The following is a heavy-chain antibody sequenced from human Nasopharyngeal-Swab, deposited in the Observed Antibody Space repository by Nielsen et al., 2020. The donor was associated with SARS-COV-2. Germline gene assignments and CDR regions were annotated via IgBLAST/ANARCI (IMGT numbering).Heavy chain of an antibody. D-gene: IGHD5-12*01. CDR1: GFTFSPYT. CDR2: ITSGNSV. Sequence: GGSLRLSCATSGFTFSPYTMTWVRQAPGKALQWISYITSGNSVQYADSVRGRFTISRDNAKNSLYLQMNSLTAEDTAVYYCARERGGGYGDYWGQGTLVTVSS. V-gene: IGHV3-48*04. CDR3: ARERGGGYGDY. J-gene: IGHJ4*02.